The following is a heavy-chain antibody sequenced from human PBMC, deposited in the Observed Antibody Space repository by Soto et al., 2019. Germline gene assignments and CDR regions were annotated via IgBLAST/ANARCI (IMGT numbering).Heavy chain of an antibody. CDR2: INHSGST. D-gene: IGHD2-2*01. CDR1: GGSCIGYY. Sequence: TSETLSLTCAVFGGSCIGYYWSWIRQPPGKGLEWIGEINHSGSTNYNPSLKSRVTISVDTSKNQFSLKLSSVTAADTAVYYCARGRNIVVVPAAMGYYMDVWGKGTTVTVSS. CDR3: ARGRNIVVVPAAMGYYMDV. J-gene: IGHJ6*03. V-gene: IGHV4-34*01.